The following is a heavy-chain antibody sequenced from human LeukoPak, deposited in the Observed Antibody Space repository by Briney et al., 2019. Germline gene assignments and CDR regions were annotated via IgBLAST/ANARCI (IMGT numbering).Heavy chain of an antibody. CDR2: ISYDGSNK. Sequence: GGSLRLSFAASGFTFSSYAMHWVRQAPGKGLEWVAVISYDGSNKYYADSVKGRFTVSRDNAKNSLYLQMNSLRAEDTAVYYCARARGLGPGGWFDPWGQGTLVTVSS. CDR1: GFTFSSYA. V-gene: IGHV3-30-3*01. CDR3: ARARGLGPGGWFDP. J-gene: IGHJ5*02. D-gene: IGHD3-10*01.